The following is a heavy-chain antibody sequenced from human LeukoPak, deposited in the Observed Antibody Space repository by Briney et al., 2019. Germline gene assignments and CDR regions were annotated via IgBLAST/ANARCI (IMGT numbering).Heavy chain of an antibody. Sequence: SETLSLTCTVSGGSISSSSYYWGWIRQPPGKGLEWIGSIYYSGSTYYNPSLKSRVTISVDTSKNQFSLKLSSVTAADTAVYYCASPYSGSYYDRALDMWGQGTMVSVSS. CDR1: GGSISSSSYY. J-gene: IGHJ3*02. CDR2: IYYSGST. CDR3: ASPYSGSYYDRALDM. D-gene: IGHD1-26*01. V-gene: IGHV4-39*01.